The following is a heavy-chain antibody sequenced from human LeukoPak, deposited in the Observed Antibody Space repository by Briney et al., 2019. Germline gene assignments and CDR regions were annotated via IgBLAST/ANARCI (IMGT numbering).Heavy chain of an antibody. CDR3: TTDLLIHYGMDV. CDR1: GFTFSNAW. Sequence: PGGSLRLSCAASGFTFSNAWMNWVRQAPGKGLEWVGRIKNKIDGGTADYAAPVKGRGTISRDDSKNSLHLQMNSLKTEDTGIYYCTTDLLIHYGMDVWGQGTTVTVSS. CDR2: IKNKIDGGTA. J-gene: IGHJ6*02. V-gene: IGHV3-15*01.